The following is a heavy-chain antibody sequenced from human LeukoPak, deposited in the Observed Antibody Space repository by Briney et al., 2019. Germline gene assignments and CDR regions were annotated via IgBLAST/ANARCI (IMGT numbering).Heavy chain of an antibody. CDR1: AYSVSSGYY. V-gene: IGHV4-38-2*01. CDR2: IYHSGSI. J-gene: IGHJ4*02. CDR3: ARAGAVAGPDY. Sequence: SETLSLTCAVSAYSVSSGYYWGWIRQPPGKGLEWIGSIYHSGSIYYSPPLKSRVTISVDTSKNQFSLKLTSVTAADTAVYYCARAGAVAGPDYWGQGTLVTVSS. D-gene: IGHD6-19*01.